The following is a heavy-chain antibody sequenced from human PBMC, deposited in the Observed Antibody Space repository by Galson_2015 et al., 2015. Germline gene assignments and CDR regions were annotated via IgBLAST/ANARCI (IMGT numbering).Heavy chain of an antibody. D-gene: IGHD3-22*01. CDR3: ARGYYYDSSGYLNWFDP. V-gene: IGHV4-34*01. CDR1: GGSFSGYY. Sequence: ETLSLTCAVYGGSFSGYYWSWIRQPPGKGLEWIGEINHSGSTNYNPSLKSRVTISVDTSKNQFSLKLSSVTAADTAVYYCARGYYYDSSGYLNWFDPWGQGTLVTVSS. CDR2: INHSGST. J-gene: IGHJ5*02.